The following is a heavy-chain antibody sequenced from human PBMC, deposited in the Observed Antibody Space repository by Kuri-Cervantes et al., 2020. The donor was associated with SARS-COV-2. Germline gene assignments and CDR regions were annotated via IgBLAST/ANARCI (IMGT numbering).Heavy chain of an antibody. CDR3: ARHVPPYYDSSRHSDY. CDR2: IDPSDSYT. V-gene: IGHV5-10-1*01. Sequence: EALKISCRGSGYSFTSYWISWVRQMPGKGLEWMGRIDPSDSYTNYSPSFQGHVTISADNSISTAYLQWSSLKASATAMYYCARHVPPYYDSSRHSDYWGQGTLVTVSS. J-gene: IGHJ4*02. D-gene: IGHD3-22*01. CDR1: GYSFTSYW.